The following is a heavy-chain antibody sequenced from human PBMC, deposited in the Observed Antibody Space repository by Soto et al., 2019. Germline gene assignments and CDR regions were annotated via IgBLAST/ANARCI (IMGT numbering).Heavy chain of an antibody. CDR3: ARSFGYCSSTSCYGHFDY. CDR1: GGSISSYY. Sequence: NPSETLSLTCTVSGGSISSYYWSWIRQPPGKGLEWIGYIYYSGSTNYNPSLKSRVTISVDTSKNQFSLKLSSVTAADTAVYYCARSFGYCSSTSCYGHFDYWGQGTLVTVSS. V-gene: IGHV4-59*01. J-gene: IGHJ4*02. CDR2: IYYSGST. D-gene: IGHD2-2*03.